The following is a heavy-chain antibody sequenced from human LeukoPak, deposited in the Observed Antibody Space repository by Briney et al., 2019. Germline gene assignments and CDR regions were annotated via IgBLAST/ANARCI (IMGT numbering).Heavy chain of an antibody. V-gene: IGHV3-43*01. D-gene: IGHD2-15*01. CDR1: GFTFDDYT. J-gene: IGHJ3*02. CDR3: ARIMVVAATSGTYAFDI. Sequence: PGGSLRLSCAASGFTFDDYTMHWVRQAPGKGLEWVSLISWDGGSTYYADSVKGRFTISRDNAKNSLYLQMNSLRAEDTAVYYCARIMVVAATSGTYAFDIWGQGTMVTVSS. CDR2: ISWDGGST.